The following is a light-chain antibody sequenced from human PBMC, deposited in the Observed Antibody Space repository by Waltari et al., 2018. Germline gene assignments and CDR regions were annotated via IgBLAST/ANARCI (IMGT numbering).Light chain of an antibody. CDR2: EDT. Sequence: NFFLTQPHSVSASPGKPVIISCTRSRGSIASNYLQWYHRRPGSAPITVIYEDTQRPSGVSDRFSGSLDSSSNSATLTISGLKTEDEADYYCQSYDSSTFIFGGGTTLTVL. CDR1: RGSIASNY. CDR3: QSYDSSTFI. V-gene: IGLV6-57*03. J-gene: IGLJ2*01.